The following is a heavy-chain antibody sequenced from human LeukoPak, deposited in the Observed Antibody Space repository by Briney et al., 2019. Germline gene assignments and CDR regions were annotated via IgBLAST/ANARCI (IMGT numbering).Heavy chain of an antibody. D-gene: IGHD4-23*01. CDR2: IKQDGSEK. V-gene: IGHV3-7*01. CDR1: GFTFSSYW. Sequence: GGSLRLSCAASGFTFSSYWMTWVRQAPGKGLEWVANIKQDGSEKYYVDSVKGRFTISRDNAKNSLYLQMNSLRAEDAAVYYCARGVVTLYYFDYWGQGTLVTVSS. J-gene: IGHJ4*02. CDR3: ARGVVTLYYFDY.